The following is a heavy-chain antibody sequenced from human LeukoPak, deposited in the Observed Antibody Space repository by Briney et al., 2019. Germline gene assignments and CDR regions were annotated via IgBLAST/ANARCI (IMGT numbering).Heavy chain of an antibody. D-gene: IGHD1-1*01. V-gene: IGHV1-2*02. CDR1: GYTFTDYY. CDR3: ARQEQLGIDY. J-gene: IGHJ4*02. Sequence: ASVKVSCKASGYTFTDYYMHWVQQAPGQGLEWMGWINPISGDTNYAQKFQGRVTMTRDTSISTAYMQLRRLRSDGTAVYYCARQEQLGIDYWGQGTLVTVSS. CDR2: INPISGDT.